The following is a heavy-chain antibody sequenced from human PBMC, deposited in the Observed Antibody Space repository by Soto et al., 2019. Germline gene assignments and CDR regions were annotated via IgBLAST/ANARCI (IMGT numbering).Heavy chain of an antibody. V-gene: IGHV1-2*02. Sequence: ASVKVSCKASGYTFTGYYMHWVRQAPGQGLEWMGWINPNSGGTNYAQKFQGRVTMTRDTSISTAYMELGRLRSDDTAVYYCARALPGYSSSWLFDYWGQGTLVTVSS. CDR3: ARALPGYSSSWLFDY. CDR2: INPNSGGT. CDR1: GYTFTGYY. J-gene: IGHJ4*02. D-gene: IGHD6-13*01.